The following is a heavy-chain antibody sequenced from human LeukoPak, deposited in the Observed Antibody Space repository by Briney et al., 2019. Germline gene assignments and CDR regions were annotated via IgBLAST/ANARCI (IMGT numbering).Heavy chain of an antibody. CDR1: GYTFTSYY. D-gene: IGHD3-10*01. J-gene: IGHJ5*02. Sequence: GASVKVSCKASGYTFTSYYMHWVRQAPGQGLEWMGIINPSGSSTSYAQKFQGRVTITADKSTSTAYMELSSLRSEDTAVYYCLRYGSGSYLSDPWGQGTLVTVSS. CDR3: LRYGSGSYLSDP. CDR2: INPSGSST. V-gene: IGHV1-46*01.